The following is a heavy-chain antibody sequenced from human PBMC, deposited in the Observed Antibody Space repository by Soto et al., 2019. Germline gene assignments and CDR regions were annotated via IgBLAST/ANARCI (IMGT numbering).Heavy chain of an antibody. CDR2: ISSSSSYI. J-gene: IGHJ6*02. V-gene: IGHV3-21*01. CDR1: GFTYSSYS. CDR3: ARDLLRITMVRGVNYYYYGMDV. D-gene: IGHD3-10*01. Sequence: PGGSLRRSCAAPGFTYSSYSINWVRQAPGKGLEWASSISSSSSYIYYADPVKGRFTISRDNAKNSLYLQMNSLRAEDTAVYYCARDLLRITMVRGVNYYYYGMDVWGQGTTVTVSS.